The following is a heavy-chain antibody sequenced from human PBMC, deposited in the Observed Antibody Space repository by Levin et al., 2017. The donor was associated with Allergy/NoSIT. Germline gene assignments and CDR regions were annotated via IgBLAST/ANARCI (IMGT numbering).Heavy chain of an antibody. V-gene: IGHV4-4*07. CDR2: IYTSGST. Sequence: SETLSLTCTVSGGSISSYYWSWIRQPAGKGLEWIGRIYTSGSTNYNPSLKSRVTMSVDTSKNQFSLKLSSVTAADTAVYYCGREQWLTGRGVFDYWGQGTLVTVSS. CDR3: GREQWLTGRGVFDY. J-gene: IGHJ4*02. CDR1: GGSISSYY. D-gene: IGHD6-19*01.